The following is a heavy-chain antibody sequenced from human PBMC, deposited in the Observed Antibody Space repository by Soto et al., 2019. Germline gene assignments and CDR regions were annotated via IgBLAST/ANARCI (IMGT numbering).Heavy chain of an antibody. CDR2: IDPSDSYT. CDR1: GYSFTGYW. Sequence: GESLKISCKGSGYSFTGYWISWVRQMPGKGLEWMGRIDPSDSYTNYSPSFQGHVTISADKSISTAYLQWSSLKASDTAMYYCARLYYDSSGYTHYYYYGMDVWGQGTTVTVSS. J-gene: IGHJ6*02. D-gene: IGHD3-22*01. V-gene: IGHV5-10-1*01. CDR3: ARLYYDSSGYTHYYYYGMDV.